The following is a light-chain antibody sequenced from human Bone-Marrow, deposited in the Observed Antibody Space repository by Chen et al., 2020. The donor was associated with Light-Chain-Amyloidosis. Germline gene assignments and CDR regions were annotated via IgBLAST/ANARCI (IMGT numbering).Light chain of an antibody. CDR1: HIGSKS. Sequence: SYVLTQPSSVSVAPGQTATIACGGKHIGSKSVHWYQQTPGQAPLLVVYEDSDRPSGIPERLAGSNSGNTATLTISRVEAGDEADYYCQVWDRSSDRPVFGGGTKLTVL. CDR2: EDS. CDR3: QVWDRSSDRPV. V-gene: IGLV3-21*02. J-gene: IGLJ3*02.